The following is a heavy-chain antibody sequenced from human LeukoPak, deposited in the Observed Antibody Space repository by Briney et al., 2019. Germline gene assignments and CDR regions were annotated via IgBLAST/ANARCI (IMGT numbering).Heavy chain of an antibody. CDR3: ARCRAVAGTDLGY. D-gene: IGHD6-19*01. Sequence: PSETLSLTCTVSGGSISSGDYYWSWIRQPPGKGLEWIGYIYYSGSTNYNPSLKSRVTISVDTSKNQFSLKLSSVTAADTAVYYCARCRAVAGTDLGYWGQGTLVTVSS. CDR2: IYYSGST. V-gene: IGHV4-61*08. J-gene: IGHJ4*02. CDR1: GGSISSGDYY.